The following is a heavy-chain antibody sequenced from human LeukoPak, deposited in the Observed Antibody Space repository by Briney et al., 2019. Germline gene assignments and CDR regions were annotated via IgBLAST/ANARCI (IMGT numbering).Heavy chain of an antibody. CDR3: ARDRREGGSGSYVDY. D-gene: IGHD3-10*01. V-gene: IGHV1-69*13. Sequence: ASVKVSCKASGGTFSSYAISWVRRAPGQGLEWMGGIIPIFGTANYAQKFQGRVTITADESTSTAYMELSSLRSEDTAVYYCARDRREGGSGSYVDYWGQGTLVTVSS. CDR2: IIPIFGTA. CDR1: GGTFSSYA. J-gene: IGHJ4*02.